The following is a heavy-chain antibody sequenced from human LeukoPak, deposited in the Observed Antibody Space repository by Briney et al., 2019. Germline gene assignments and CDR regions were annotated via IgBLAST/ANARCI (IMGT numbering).Heavy chain of an antibody. J-gene: IGHJ6*02. CDR1: GFTFSSYE. D-gene: IGHD6-13*01. Sequence: GGSLRLSCSASGFTFSSYEMNWVHQAPGKGLEGVSYINSSGSTIYYADSVKGRFTLSRDNAKHSLYLQMNSLRAEDTAVYYCAREGGIAAAGHYYYYGMDVWGQGTTVTVSS. V-gene: IGHV3-48*03. CDR3: AREGGIAAAGHYYYYGMDV. CDR2: INSSGSTI.